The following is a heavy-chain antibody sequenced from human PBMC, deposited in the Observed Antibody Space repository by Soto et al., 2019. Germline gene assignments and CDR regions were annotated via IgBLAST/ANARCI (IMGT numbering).Heavy chain of an antibody. V-gene: IGHV4-59*01. Sequence: ASETLSLTCTVSGGSISSNYWSWIRQPPGTGLEWIGYVYYGGSTNYNPSLKSRVTISLDTSKNQFSLKLSSVTAADTAVYYCARVPAAYNIYYYGMDVWGQGTTVTVSS. J-gene: IGHJ6*02. CDR3: ARVPAAYNIYYYGMDV. CDR1: GGSISSNY. CDR2: VYYGGST. D-gene: IGHD1-1*01.